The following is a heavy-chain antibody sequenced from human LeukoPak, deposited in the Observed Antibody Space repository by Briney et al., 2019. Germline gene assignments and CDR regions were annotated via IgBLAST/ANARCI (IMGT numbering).Heavy chain of an antibody. J-gene: IGHJ4*02. D-gene: IGHD3-3*01. V-gene: IGHV3-30*03. CDR1: GFTFSRHG. Sequence: GRSLRLSCAPSGFTFSRHGMHWIRQAPGKGLEWVAIISNDGSRKYYAHSVEGRFTISRDNSKNTLYLQMDSLRAEDTAVYYCARDRAWNYFDYWGQGTLVTVSS. CDR2: ISNDGSRK. CDR3: ARDRAWNYFDY.